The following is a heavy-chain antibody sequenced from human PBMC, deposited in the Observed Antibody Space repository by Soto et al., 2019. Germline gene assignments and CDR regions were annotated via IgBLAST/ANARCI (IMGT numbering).Heavy chain of an antibody. Sequence: KSGGSLRLSCAASGFTFSSYSMNWVRQAPGKGLEWVSSISSSSSYIYYADSVKGRFTISRDNAKNSLYLQMNSLRAEDTAVYYCARLVRGDYAPFYYFDYWGQGTLVTVSS. CDR1: GFTFSSYS. J-gene: IGHJ4*02. V-gene: IGHV3-21*01. D-gene: IGHD3-10*02. CDR3: ARLVRGDYAPFYYFDY. CDR2: ISSSSSYI.